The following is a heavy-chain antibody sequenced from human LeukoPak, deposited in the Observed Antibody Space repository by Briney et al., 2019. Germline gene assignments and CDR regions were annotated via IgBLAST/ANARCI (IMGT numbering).Heavy chain of an antibody. V-gene: IGHV4-30-2*01. Sequence: SETLSLTCALSGGSISSGGYSWSWIRQPPGKGLEWIGYIYHSGSTYYNPSLKSRVTISVDTSKNQFSLKLSSVTAADTAVCYCARQSTLRYFDYWGQGTLVTVSS. CDR1: GGSISSGGYS. J-gene: IGHJ4*02. CDR3: ARQSTLRYFDY. CDR2: IYHSGST.